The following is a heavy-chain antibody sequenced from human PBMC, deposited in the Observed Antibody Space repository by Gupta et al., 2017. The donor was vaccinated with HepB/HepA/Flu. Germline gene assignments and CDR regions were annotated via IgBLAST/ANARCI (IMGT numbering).Heavy chain of an antibody. Sequence: EVQLVQSGAEVKKPGEPLKISCKGSGYSFTSYWIGWVRQMPGKGLEWMGIIYPGDSDGRYSPSFQGQVTISADKSISTAYLQWSGLKASDTATYYCARLLGNYYYYMDVWGKGTTVTVSS. CDR3: ARLLGNYYYYMDV. J-gene: IGHJ6*03. D-gene: IGHD2/OR15-2a*01. CDR1: GYSFTSYW. CDR2: IYPGDSDG. V-gene: IGHV5-51*01.